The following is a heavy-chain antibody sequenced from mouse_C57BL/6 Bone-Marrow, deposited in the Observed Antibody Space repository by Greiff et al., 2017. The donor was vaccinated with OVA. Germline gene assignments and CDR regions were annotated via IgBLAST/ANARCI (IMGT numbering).Heavy chain of an antibody. CDR3: ARGGIYYGNYDY. Sequence: QVQLKQPGAELVRPGTSVKLSCKASGYTFTSYWLPWVKQRPGQGLEWIGVIAPSDSYTNYNQKFKGKATFTVDTSSSTAYMQLSSLTSEDSAVYYCARGGIYYGNYDYWGQGTTLTVSS. J-gene: IGHJ2*01. V-gene: IGHV1-59*01. D-gene: IGHD2-1*01. CDR1: GYTFTSYW. CDR2: IAPSDSYT.